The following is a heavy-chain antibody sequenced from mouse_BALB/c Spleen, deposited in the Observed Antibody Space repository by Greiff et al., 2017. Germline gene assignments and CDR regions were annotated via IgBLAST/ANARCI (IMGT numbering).Heavy chain of an antibody. J-gene: IGHJ3*01. CDR2: INSNGGST. CDR1: GFTFSSYG. Sequence: EVQLQESGGGLVQPGGSLKLSCAASGFTFSSYGMSWVRQTPDKRLELVATINSNGGSTYYPDSVKGRFTISRDNAKNTLYLQMSSLKSEDTAMYYCARDRRGGNYLAWFAYWGQGTLVTVSA. V-gene: IGHV5-6-3*01. D-gene: IGHD2-1*01. CDR3: ARDRRGGNYLAWFAY.